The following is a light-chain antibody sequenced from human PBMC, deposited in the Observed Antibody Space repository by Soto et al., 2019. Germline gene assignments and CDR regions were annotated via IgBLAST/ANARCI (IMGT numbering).Light chain of an antibody. CDR3: HQYNNWPPKT. Sequence: EIVMTQSPATLSVSPGERATLSCRASQSVSSNLAWYQQKPGQAPRLLIYGASTRATGIPARFSGSGSGTEFTLTISSLQSADFAVYYCHQYNNWPPKTFGQGTKLEIK. V-gene: IGKV3-15*01. CDR1: QSVSSN. J-gene: IGKJ2*01. CDR2: GAS.